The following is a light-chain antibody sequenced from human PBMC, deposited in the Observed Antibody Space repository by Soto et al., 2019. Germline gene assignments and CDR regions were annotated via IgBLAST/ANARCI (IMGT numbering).Light chain of an antibody. CDR1: SSEVGGYNY. CDR2: EVS. CDR3: SSYAGSNNFGVV. Sequence: QSVLTQPPSASGSPGQSVTISCTGTSSEVGGYNYVSWYQQHPGKAPKLMIYEVSKRPSGVPDRFSGSKSGNXASLTVSGLQAEDEADYYCSSYAGSNNFGVVFGGGTKLTVL. V-gene: IGLV2-8*01. J-gene: IGLJ2*01.